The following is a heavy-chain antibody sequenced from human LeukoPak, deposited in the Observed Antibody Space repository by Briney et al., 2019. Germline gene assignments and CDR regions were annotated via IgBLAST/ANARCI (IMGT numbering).Heavy chain of an antibody. Sequence: GGSLRLSCAASGFTVSSNYMSWVRQAPGKGLEWVSVIYSGGSTYYTDSVKGRFTISRDNSKNTLYLQMNSLRVEDTAVYYCARDGFSSSWGLAYWGQGTLVTVSS. CDR1: GFTVSSNY. CDR3: ARDGFSSSWGLAY. CDR2: IYSGGST. J-gene: IGHJ4*02. D-gene: IGHD6-13*01. V-gene: IGHV3-53*01.